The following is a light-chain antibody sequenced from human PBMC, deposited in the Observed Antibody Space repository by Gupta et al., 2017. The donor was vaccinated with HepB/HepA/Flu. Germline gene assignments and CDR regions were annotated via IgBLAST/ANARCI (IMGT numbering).Light chain of an antibody. Sequence: EVVLTQTPATLSLSAGERATFSCRASHSITRYLAWYQQKPGQAPRLLIYDASNRATGIPARFSGSWSGTDFSITSSSLEAEDVALYCWQHRSRWPQITFSQGTRLEIK. J-gene: IGKJ5*01. CDR3: QHRSRWPQIT. CDR1: HSITRY. CDR2: DAS. V-gene: IGKV3-11*01.